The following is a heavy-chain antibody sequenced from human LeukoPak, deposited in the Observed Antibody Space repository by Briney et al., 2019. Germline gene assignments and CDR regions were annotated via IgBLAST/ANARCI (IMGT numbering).Heavy chain of an antibody. V-gene: IGHV3-53*01. CDR1: GFTVSNNH. D-gene: IGHD2-21*02. J-gene: IGHJ4*02. Sequence: GGSLRLSCAASGFTVSNNHISWVRQAPGKGLEWVSFIYSGGSTYHADFVKGRFTISRDNSKNTVYLQMNSLRAEDTAVYHCARVRSSGGACYFDYWGQGTLGPVSS. CDR2: IYSGGST. CDR3: ARVRSSGGACYFDY.